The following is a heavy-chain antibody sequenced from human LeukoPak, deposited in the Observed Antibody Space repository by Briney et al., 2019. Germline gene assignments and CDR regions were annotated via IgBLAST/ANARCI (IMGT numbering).Heavy chain of an antibody. CDR3: ARDVLPDYGALLPLDY. CDR2: INSDGSST. CDR1: GFTFSSYW. V-gene: IGHV3-74*01. D-gene: IGHD4-17*01. Sequence: GGSLRLSCAASGFTFSSYWMHWVRQAPGKGLVWVSRINSDGSSTSYADSVKGRFTISRDNAKNTLYLQMNSLRAEDTAVYYCARDVLPDYGALLPLDYVGQGTLVTVSS. J-gene: IGHJ4*02.